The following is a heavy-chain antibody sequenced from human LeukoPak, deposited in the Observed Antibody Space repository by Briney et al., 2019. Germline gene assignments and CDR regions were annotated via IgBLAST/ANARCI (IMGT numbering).Heavy chain of an antibody. J-gene: IGHJ4*02. CDR2: ISGDGGST. CDR1: GFTFDDYA. V-gene: IGHV3-43*02. D-gene: IGHD2-2*01. Sequence: QPGGSLRLSCAASGFTFDDYAMHWVRQAPGKGLEWVSLISGDGGSTYYADSVKGRFTISRDNSKNSLYLQMNSLRTEDTALYYCAKAEAQSSSTSCYYFDYWGQGTLVTVSS. CDR3: AKAEAQSSSTSCYYFDY.